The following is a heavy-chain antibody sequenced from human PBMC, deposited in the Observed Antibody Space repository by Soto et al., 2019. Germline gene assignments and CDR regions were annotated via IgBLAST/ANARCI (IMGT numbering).Heavy chain of an antibody. CDR3: ARVGQQLVRGWFDP. CDR1: GGSISSYY. CDR2: IYTSGST. V-gene: IGHV4-4*07. Sequence: KTSETLSLTCTVSGGSISSYYWSWIRQPAGKGLEWIGSIYTSGSTNYNPSLKSRVTMSVDTSKNQFSLKLSSVTAADTAVYYCARVGQQLVRGWFDPWGQGTLVTVSS. D-gene: IGHD6-13*01. J-gene: IGHJ5*02.